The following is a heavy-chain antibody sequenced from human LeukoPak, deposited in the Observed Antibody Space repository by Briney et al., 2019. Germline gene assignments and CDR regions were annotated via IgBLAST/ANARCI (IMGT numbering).Heavy chain of an antibody. CDR2: IIPIFGTA. CDR3: ARDDCSGGSCYFDY. Sequence: SVKVSCKASGGTFSSYAISWVRQAPGQGLEWRGGIIPIFGTANYAQKFQGRVTITADESTSTAYMELSSLRSEDTAVYYCARDDCSGGSCYFDYWGQGTLVTVSS. J-gene: IGHJ4*02. V-gene: IGHV1-69*13. CDR1: GGTFSSYA. D-gene: IGHD2-15*01.